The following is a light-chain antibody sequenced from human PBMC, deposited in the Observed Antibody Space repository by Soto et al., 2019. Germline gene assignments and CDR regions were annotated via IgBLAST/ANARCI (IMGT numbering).Light chain of an antibody. CDR2: TSS. V-gene: IGKV1-39*01. CDR3: QQSHSLPFT. Sequence: DIQMTQSPSSLSASVGDRVTITCRASQSISSYLNWYQQRPGKAPKLLIYTSSTLESGVPSRFSGSGSGTDFTLTISSLQPEDFATYHCQQSHSLPFTFGQGTKLEVK. J-gene: IGKJ2*01. CDR1: QSISSY.